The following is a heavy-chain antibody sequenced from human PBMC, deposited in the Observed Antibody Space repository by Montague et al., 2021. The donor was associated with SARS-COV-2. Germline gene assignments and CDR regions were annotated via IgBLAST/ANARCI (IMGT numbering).Heavy chain of an antibody. D-gene: IGHD6-13*01. CDR3: ARASGSSWDFDY. CDR2: IYSGGSST. CDR1: GFTFSSYA. V-gene: IGHV3-23*03. J-gene: IGHJ4*02. Sequence: SLRLSCAASGFTFSSYAMSWVRQAPGKGLEWVSVIYSGGSSTYYADSVKGRFTISRDNAKNSLFLQMNSLRAEDTAVYYCARASGSSWDFDYWGQGTLVTVSS.